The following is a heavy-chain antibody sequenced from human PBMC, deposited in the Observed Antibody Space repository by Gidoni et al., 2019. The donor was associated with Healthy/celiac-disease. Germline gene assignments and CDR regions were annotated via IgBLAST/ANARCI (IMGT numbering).Heavy chain of an antibody. V-gene: IGHV3-9*01. CDR3: AKLLDKRAKVAFDI. CDR1: GFPFDDYA. D-gene: IGHD6-25*01. Sequence: EVQLVESGRGLLQPGRSLRLSCAASGFPFDDYAIHWVRQAPGKGLEWVSGISWNSGGIGYADSVKGRFTISRDNAKNSLYLQMNSLRAEDTALYYCAKLLDKRAKVAFDIWGQGTMVTVSS. CDR2: ISWNSGGI. J-gene: IGHJ3*02.